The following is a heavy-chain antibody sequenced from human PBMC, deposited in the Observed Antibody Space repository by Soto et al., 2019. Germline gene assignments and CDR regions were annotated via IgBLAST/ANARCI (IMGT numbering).Heavy chain of an antibody. V-gene: IGHV3-30-3*01. J-gene: IGHJ6*02. CDR2: ISYDGSNK. CDR1: GFTFSSYA. CDR3: ARERWPDMVYNWNPFGMDV. D-gene: IGHD1-20*01. Sequence: QVQLVESGGGVVQPGRSLRLSCAASGFTFSSYAMHWVRQAPGKGLEWVAVISYDGSNKYYADSVKGRFTISRDNSKNTLYLQMNSLRAEDTAVYYCARERWPDMVYNWNPFGMDVWGQGTTVTVSS.